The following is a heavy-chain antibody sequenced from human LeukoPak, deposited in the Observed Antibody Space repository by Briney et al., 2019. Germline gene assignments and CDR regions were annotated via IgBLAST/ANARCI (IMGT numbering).Heavy chain of an antibody. V-gene: IGHV4-39*07. CDR1: GGSISSSSYY. CDR3: ARDTVGATDY. CDR2: IYYSGST. Sequence: SETLSLTCTVSGGSISSSSYYWGWIRQPPGKGLEWIGSIYYSGSTYYHPSLKSRVTISVDTSKNQFSLKLSSVTAADTAVYYCARDTVGATDYWGQGTLVTVSS. D-gene: IGHD1-26*01. J-gene: IGHJ4*02.